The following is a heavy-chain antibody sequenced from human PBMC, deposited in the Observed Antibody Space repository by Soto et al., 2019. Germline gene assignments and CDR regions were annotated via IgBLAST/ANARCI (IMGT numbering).Heavy chain of an antibody. CDR2: IIPILGIA. V-gene: IGHV1-69*04. J-gene: IGHJ4*02. D-gene: IGHD4-17*01. Sequence: VKVSCKASGGTFSSYTISWVRQAPGQGLEWMGRIIPILGIANYAQKFQGRVTITADKSTSTAYMELSSLRSEDTAVYYCARDYPTLYGDYFDYWGQGTLVTVS. CDR1: GGTFSSYT. CDR3: ARDYPTLYGDYFDY.